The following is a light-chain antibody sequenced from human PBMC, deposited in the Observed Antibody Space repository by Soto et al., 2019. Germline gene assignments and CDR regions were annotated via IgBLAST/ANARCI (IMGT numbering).Light chain of an antibody. CDR3: QQRNSWPPIT. V-gene: IGKV3-11*01. CDR2: DAS. J-gene: IGKJ5*01. Sequence: EIVLTQSPVTLSLSPGERATLSCRASQSVSTYLAWYQVKPGQAPMLRIYDASSRASGVPARFSGSGSGTDFTLTISSLEPEDFALYYCQQRNSWPPITFGQGTRLEI. CDR1: QSVSTY.